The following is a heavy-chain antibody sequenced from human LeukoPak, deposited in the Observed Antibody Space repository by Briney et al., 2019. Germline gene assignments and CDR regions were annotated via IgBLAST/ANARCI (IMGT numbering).Heavy chain of an antibody. CDR3: ARGNDFWSGYLANPLRYGMDV. Sequence: PGRSLRLSCAASGFTFSSYGMHWVRQAPGKGLEWVAVIWYGGSNKYYADSVKGRFTISRDNSKNTLYLQMNSLRAEDTAVYYCARGNDFWSGYLANPLRYGMDVWGQGTTVTASS. V-gene: IGHV3-33*01. D-gene: IGHD3-3*01. CDR1: GFTFSSYG. CDR2: IWYGGSNK. J-gene: IGHJ6*02.